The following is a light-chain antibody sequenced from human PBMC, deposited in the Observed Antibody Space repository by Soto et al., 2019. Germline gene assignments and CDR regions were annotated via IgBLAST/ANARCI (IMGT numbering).Light chain of an antibody. J-gene: IGKJ1*01. Sequence: DTQMTQSPSTLSASVGDRVTMTCRASQSISRRLAWYQQKPGKALKLLIYDASTLESGVPSRFSGSGSGTEFTLTISSLQPDDFATFYCQQYTDASWTFGLGTKVDIK. CDR3: QQYTDASWT. CDR1: QSISRR. V-gene: IGKV1-5*01. CDR2: DAS.